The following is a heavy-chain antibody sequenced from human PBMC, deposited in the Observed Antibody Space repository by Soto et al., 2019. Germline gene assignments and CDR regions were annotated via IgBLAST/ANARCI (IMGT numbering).Heavy chain of an antibody. J-gene: IGHJ6*02. V-gene: IGHV4-59*01. CDR2: IYYSGST. CDR3: ARDMGIAAAGVDHYYYGMDV. D-gene: IGHD6-13*01. Sequence: SETLSLTCTVSGGSISSYYWSWIRQPPGKGLEWIGYIYYSGSTNYNPSLKSRVTISVDTSKNQFSLKLSSETAADTAVYYCARDMGIAAAGVDHYYYGMDVWGQGTTVTVSS. CDR1: GGSISSYY.